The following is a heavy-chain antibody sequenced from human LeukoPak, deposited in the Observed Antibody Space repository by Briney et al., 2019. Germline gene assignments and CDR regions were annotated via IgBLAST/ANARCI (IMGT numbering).Heavy chain of an antibody. CDR1: GFTFSSYE. V-gene: IGHV3-48*03. CDR3: AGDFGSYYGSAFDI. D-gene: IGHD1-26*01. Sequence: PGGSLRLSCAASGFTFSSYEMNWVRQAPGKGLEWVSYISSSGSTMYYADSVKGRFTISRDNAKNSLYLQMNSLRAEDTAVYYCAGDFGSYYGSAFDIWGQGTMVTVSS. J-gene: IGHJ3*02. CDR2: ISSSGSTM.